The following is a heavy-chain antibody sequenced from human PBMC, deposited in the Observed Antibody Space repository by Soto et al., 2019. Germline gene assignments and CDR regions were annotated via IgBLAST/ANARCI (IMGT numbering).Heavy chain of an antibody. J-gene: IGHJ6*02. CDR3: AKDLAAAGEHYYYGMDV. CDR2: ISYDGSSK. D-gene: IGHD6-13*01. Sequence: QVQLVESGGGVVQPGRSLRLSCAASGFTFSYYGIHWVRQAPGKGLEWVAVISYDGSSKYYADSVKGRFTISRDNSKNTLYLQMNSLRAEDTAAYYCAKDLAAAGEHYYYGMDVWGQGTTVTVSS. V-gene: IGHV3-30*18. CDR1: GFTFSYYG.